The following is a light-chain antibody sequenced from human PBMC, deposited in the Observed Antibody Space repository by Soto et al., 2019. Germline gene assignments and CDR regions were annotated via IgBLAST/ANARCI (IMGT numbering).Light chain of an antibody. V-gene: IGKV1-5*01. Sequence: DIQMTQSPSSLSVSVGDRVTITCRASETINTWLAWYQQKPGKAPKILIYDASKLERAVPSRLSGSGSGAEFTPTISSLQPDDLAPYYCQKYSSYPLDFGGGNPVE. J-gene: IGKJ4*01. CDR3: QKYSSYPLD. CDR1: ETINTW. CDR2: DAS.